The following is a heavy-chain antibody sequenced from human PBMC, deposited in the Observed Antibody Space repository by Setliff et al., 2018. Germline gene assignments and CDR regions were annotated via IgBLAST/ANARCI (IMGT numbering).Heavy chain of an antibody. CDR3: ARSFSRREKFLLDY. V-gene: IGHV4-4*07. Sequence: ETLFLTCTVSGGSISSYYWSWIRQPAGKGLEWIGHIYIGGSANYNPSLKSRVTISVDTSKNQFSLKLSSVTAADTAVYYCARSFSRREKFLLDYWGQGALVTVSS. CDR1: GGSISSYY. J-gene: IGHJ4*02. CDR2: IYIGGSA.